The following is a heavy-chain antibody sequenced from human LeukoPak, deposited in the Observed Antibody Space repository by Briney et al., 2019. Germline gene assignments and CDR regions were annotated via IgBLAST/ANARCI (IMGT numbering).Heavy chain of an antibody. CDR1: GGTFSNSG. Sequence: GASVKVSCKTSGGTFSNSGISWVRQAPGQGPEWMRGIIPVFGTPNYAQKFQGRLTITADRSTTTAYMELSSLTSDDTAVYYCARERLARFPYFDYWGQGTLVAVSS. D-gene: IGHD3-3*01. CDR2: IIPVFGTP. V-gene: IGHV1-69*06. CDR3: ARERLARFPYFDY. J-gene: IGHJ4*02.